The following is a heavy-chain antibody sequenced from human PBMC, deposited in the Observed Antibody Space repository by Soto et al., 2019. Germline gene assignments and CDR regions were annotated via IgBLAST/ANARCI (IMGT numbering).Heavy chain of an antibody. CDR2: IYFSGST. CDR1: GGSISSGDYY. Sequence: QVQLQESGPGLVKPSQTLSLTCTVSGGSISSGDYYWSWIRQPPGKGLEWIGYIYFSGSTYYNPSLKSRVSISVDTSKNQCSLKLSSVTAADTAVYYCARSLTVVVPAASDYGLDVWGQGTTVTVSS. V-gene: IGHV4-30-4*01. CDR3: ARSLTVVVPAASDYGLDV. D-gene: IGHD2-2*01. J-gene: IGHJ6*02.